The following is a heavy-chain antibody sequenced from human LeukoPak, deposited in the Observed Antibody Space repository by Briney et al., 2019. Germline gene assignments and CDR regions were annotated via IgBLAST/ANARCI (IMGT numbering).Heavy chain of an antibody. D-gene: IGHD3-3*01. CDR2: IIPIFGTA. CDR3: ARVFFNGERLEWWKGAYFDY. CDR1: GGTFSSYA. V-gene: IGHV1-69*13. J-gene: IGHJ4*02. Sequence: SVTVSCKASGGTFSSYAISWVRQAPGQGLEGMGGIIPIFGTANYAQKFQGRVTITADESTSTAYMELSSLRSEDTAVYYCARVFFNGERLEWWKGAYFDYWGQGTLVTVSS.